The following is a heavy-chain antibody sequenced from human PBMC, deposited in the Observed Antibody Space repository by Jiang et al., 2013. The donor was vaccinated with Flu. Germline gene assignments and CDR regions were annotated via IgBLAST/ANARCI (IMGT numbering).Heavy chain of an antibody. J-gene: IGHJ5*02. CDR1: GGSISNYY. CDR3: ARGTTALLWFGEPAKWFDP. Sequence: TLSLTCTVSGGSISNYYWSWIRQSPGKGLEWIGYIYYNANTYYSPSLKSRLTISMDTSKNQFSLKLSSVTAADTAVYYCARGTTALLWFGEPAKWFDPWGQGTLVTASS. V-gene: IGHV4-59*12. D-gene: IGHD3-10*01. CDR2: IYYNANT.